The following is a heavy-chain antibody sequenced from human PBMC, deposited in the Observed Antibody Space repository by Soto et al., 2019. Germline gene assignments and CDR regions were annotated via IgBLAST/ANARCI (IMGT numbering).Heavy chain of an antibody. V-gene: IGHV3-30*18. J-gene: IGHJ4*02. CDR2: ISTDGNNK. D-gene: IGHD6-19*01. Sequence: GGCMRLSCAASGFALSNYGMHWFRQAPGKELEWVAVISTDGNNKYYADSVKGRFTLSRDNSKNTMDLQLNCLRAEDPGVYFCAKDSVSDHTYGCPQGNWAQGALVTVSS. CDR3: AKDSVSDHTYGCPQGN. CDR1: GFALSNYG.